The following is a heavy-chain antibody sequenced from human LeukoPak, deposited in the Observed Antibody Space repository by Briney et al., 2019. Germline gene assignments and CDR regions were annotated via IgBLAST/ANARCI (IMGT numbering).Heavy chain of an antibody. CDR2: ISSSSSYI. J-gene: IGHJ6*03. CDR3: ARGRGEFWSGYRYYYYYYYMDV. V-gene: IGHV3-21*01. CDR1: GFTFSSYS. Sequence: GGSLGLSCAASGFTFSSYSMNWVRHAPGKGLEWVSSISSSSSYIYYADSVKGRFTISRDNAKNSLYLQMNSLRAEDTAVYYCARGRGEFWSGYRYYYYYYYMDVWGKGTTVTVSS. D-gene: IGHD3-3*01.